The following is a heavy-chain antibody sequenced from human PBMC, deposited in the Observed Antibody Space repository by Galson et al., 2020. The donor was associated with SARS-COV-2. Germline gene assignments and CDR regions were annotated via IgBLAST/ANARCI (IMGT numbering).Heavy chain of an antibody. CDR2: ISHDGSNK. CDR3: ARPVSGGYTSWFDP. CDR1: GFTFSSYA. D-gene: IGHD1-26*01. V-gene: IGHV3-30*04. Sequence: QLGESLKISCAASGFTFSSYAMHWVRQAPGKGLEWVAVISHDGSNKYYADSVKGRFTISRDNSKNTLYLQMDSLRAEDTAVYYCARPVSGGYTSWFDPWGQGTLVTVSS. J-gene: IGHJ5*02.